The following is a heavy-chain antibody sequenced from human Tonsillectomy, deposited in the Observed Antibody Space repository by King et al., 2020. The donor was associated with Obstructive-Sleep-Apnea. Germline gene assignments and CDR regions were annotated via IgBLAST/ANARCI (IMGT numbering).Heavy chain of an antibody. CDR3: AKSNIVVVPAAMDYYYGMDV. J-gene: IGHJ6*02. V-gene: IGHV3-30*18. CDR1: GFTFSSYG. D-gene: IGHD2-2*01. Sequence: VQLVESGGGVVQPGRSLRLSCAASGFTFSSYGMHWVRQAPGKGLEWVAVISYDGSNKYYADSVKGRFTISRDNSKNTLYLQMNSLRAEDTAVYYCAKSNIVVVPAAMDYYYGMDVWGQGTTVTVSS. CDR2: ISYDGSNK.